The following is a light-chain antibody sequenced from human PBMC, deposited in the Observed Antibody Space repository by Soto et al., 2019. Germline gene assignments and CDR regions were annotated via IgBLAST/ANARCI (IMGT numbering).Light chain of an antibody. CDR2: GAS. J-gene: IGKJ5*01. CDR1: QSVSSSY. V-gene: IGKV3-20*01. Sequence: EIVSTQSPGTLSLSPGERATLSCRASQSVSSSYLAWYQQKPGQAPRLLIYGASSRATGIPDRFSGSGSGTDFTLTISRLKPEDFAVYYCQQYGSSLSITFGQGTRLEIK. CDR3: QQYGSSLSIT.